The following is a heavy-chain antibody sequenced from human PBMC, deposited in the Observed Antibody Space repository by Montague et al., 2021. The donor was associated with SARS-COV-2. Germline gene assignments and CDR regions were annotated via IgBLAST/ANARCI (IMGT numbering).Heavy chain of an antibody. CDR2: KYYSGST. Sequence: SETLSLTCTVSGGSVSSGSYFWNWIRQPPGKGLEWIGYKYYSGSTXYNPSLKRRVTISVDRTKNQFSLKLSSVTAADTAVYYCARGPVSSVYYNDFDYWGQGTLVTVSS. CDR3: ARGPVSSVYYNDFDY. CDR1: GGSVSSGSYF. J-gene: IGHJ4*02. D-gene: IGHD3-22*01. V-gene: IGHV4-61*01.